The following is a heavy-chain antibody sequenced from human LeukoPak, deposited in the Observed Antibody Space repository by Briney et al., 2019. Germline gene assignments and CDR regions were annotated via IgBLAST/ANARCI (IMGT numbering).Heavy chain of an antibody. CDR2: IYYSGST. V-gene: IGHV4-59*01. J-gene: IGHJ4*02. D-gene: IGHD5-18*01. CDR1: GGSITSYY. Sequence: SETLSLTCTVSGGSITSYYWSWIRQPPGKGLEWIGYIYYSGSTNYNPSLKSRVTISVDTSKNQFSLKLSSVTAADTAVYYCARSYSYGPFDYRGQGTLVTVSS. CDR3: ARSYSYGPFDY.